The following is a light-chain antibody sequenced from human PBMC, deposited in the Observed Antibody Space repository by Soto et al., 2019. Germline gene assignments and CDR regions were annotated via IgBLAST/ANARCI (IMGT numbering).Light chain of an antibody. CDR1: QSVLHRSTNNNY. V-gene: IGKV4-1*01. CDR3: QQYYNTPYT. J-gene: IGKJ2*01. CDR2: WAS. Sequence: IVMSQSPDSLAVSLGERATINCKSSQSVLHRSTNNNYLAWYQQKPGQPPKLLFYWASTRQSRVPGRFSGSGSETDFTLTISILQAEDVEVYYCQQYYNTPYTFCQGTKLAIK.